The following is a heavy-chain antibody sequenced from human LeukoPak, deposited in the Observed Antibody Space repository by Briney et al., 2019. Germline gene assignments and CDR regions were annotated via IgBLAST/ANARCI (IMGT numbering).Heavy chain of an antibody. V-gene: IGHV1-69*13. J-gene: IGHJ6*02. Sequence: SVKVSCKASGYTFTSYAISWVRQAPGQGLEWMGGIIPIFGTANYAQKFQGRVTITADESTSTAYMELSSLRSEDTAVYYCARARAYYDILTGYPHETHYYGMDVWGQGTTVTVSS. CDR3: ARARAYYDILTGYPHETHYYGMDV. CDR1: GYTFTSYA. CDR2: IIPIFGTA. D-gene: IGHD3-9*01.